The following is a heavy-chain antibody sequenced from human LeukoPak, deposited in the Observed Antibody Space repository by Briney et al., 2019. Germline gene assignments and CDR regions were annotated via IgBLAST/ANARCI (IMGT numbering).Heavy chain of an antibody. CDR2: INPNSGGT. CDR3: ARVVPLGFGSPRNYLHV. V-gene: IGHV1-2*02. J-gene: IGHJ6*03. D-gene: IGHD3-10*01. CDR1: GYTFTGYY. Sequence: ASVKVSCKASGYTFTGYYMHWVRQAAGQGLEWIGWINPNSGGTNYAQKFQGRVTMTRDKSISTAYMELSRLRSDDKAVYFSARVVPLGFGSPRNYLHVGGKGTTVTVSS.